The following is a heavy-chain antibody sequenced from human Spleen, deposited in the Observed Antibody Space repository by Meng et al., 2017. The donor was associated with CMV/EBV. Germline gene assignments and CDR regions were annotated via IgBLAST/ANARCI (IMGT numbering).Heavy chain of an antibody. Sequence: GGSLRLSCAASGFTFSSYAMSWVRQAPGKGLEWVAFIRFDGSKKYYADSVKGRFTISRDNSKNTLYLQMSSLRTEDTAVYYCAKGVGANYGMDVWGQGTTVTVSS. V-gene: IGHV3-30*02. CDR3: AKGVGANYGMDV. D-gene: IGHD1-26*01. J-gene: IGHJ6*02. CDR1: GFTFSSYA. CDR2: IRFDGSKK.